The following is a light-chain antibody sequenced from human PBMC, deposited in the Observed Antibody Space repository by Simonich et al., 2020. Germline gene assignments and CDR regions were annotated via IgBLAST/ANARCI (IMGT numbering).Light chain of an antibody. Sequence: NFMLTQPPSVSESPGKTVTISCTRSSGSIARNYVQWYHQRPGSAPTTVIYEDNQTPSGVPDRFTGSIDSSSNSASRTISGLKTEDEADYYCQSYDSSIWVFGGGTKLTVL. CDR3: QSYDSSIWV. CDR1: SGSIARNY. CDR2: EDN. V-gene: IGLV6-57*03. J-gene: IGLJ3*02.